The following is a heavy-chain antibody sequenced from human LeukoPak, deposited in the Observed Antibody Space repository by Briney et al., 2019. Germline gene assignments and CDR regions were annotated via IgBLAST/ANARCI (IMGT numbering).Heavy chain of an antibody. Sequence: GESLKISCKGSGYSFASYWIGWARQVPGKGLEWVGIIYPGDSDTRYSPSFQGLVTISADRSIGTAFLLWSSLKASDTAIYYCARGIYYDSSGLAYWGQGTQVTVSS. CDR3: ARGIYYDSSGLAY. CDR1: GYSFASYW. D-gene: IGHD3-22*01. V-gene: IGHV5-51*01. J-gene: IGHJ4*02. CDR2: IYPGDSDT.